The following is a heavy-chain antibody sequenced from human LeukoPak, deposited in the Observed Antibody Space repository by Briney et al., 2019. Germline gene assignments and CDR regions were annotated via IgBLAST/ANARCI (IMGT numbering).Heavy chain of an antibody. CDR3: ARRLLLMVRGVWFDP. CDR1: GGSISSSNKY. V-gene: IGHV4-39*07. Sequence: PSETLSLTCTVSGGSISSSNKYWGWIRQSPGKGLEWIGNFFYSGSTYYNPSLKSRVTISVDTSKNQFSLKLSSVTAADTAVYYCARRLLLMVRGVWFDPWGQGTLVTVSS. CDR2: FFYSGST. D-gene: IGHD3-10*01. J-gene: IGHJ5*02.